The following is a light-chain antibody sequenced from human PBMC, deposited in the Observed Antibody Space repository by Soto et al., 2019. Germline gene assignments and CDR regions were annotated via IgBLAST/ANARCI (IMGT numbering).Light chain of an antibody. CDR2: EVN. CDR1: SSDVGGYKY. V-gene: IGLV2-14*01. J-gene: IGLJ1*01. Sequence: QYALTQPASVSGSPGQSITISCTGTSSDVGGYKYVSWYQQHPGKAPKLMIYEVNNRPSGVSNRFSGSKSGNTASLTVSGLQAEDEADYYCSSFTSSSTLYVFGTGTKLTVL. CDR3: SSFTSSSTLYV.